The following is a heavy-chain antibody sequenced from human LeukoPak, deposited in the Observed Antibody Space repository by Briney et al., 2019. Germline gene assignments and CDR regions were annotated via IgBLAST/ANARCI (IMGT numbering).Heavy chain of an antibody. V-gene: IGHV4-59*01. CDR1: VGSISSYY. D-gene: IGHD5-18*01. CDR2: IYYSGST. J-gene: IGHJ6*03. CDR3: ARDGRGYSYGSTYYYYYYMDV. Sequence: SETLSLTCTVSVGSISSYYWSWLRQPRGKGLEWLGYIYYSGSTNYNPSLKNRVTISVDTSKNQFSLKLSSVTAADTAVYYCARDGRGYSYGSTYYYYYYMDVWGKGTTVTVSS.